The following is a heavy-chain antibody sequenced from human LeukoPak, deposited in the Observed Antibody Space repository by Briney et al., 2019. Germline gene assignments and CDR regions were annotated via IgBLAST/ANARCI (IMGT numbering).Heavy chain of an antibody. CDR2: ISAYNGNT. J-gene: IGHJ3*02. V-gene: IGHV1-18*01. CDR3: ARDQGRWLQSDAFDI. D-gene: IGHD5-24*01. Sequence: ASVKVSCKASGYTFPSHGISWVRQAPGQGLEWMGWISAYNGNTNYEQKLQGRVTMTTDTSTSTASMELWSLRSDDTAVYYCARDQGRWLQSDAFDIWGQGTMVTVSS. CDR1: GYTFPSHG.